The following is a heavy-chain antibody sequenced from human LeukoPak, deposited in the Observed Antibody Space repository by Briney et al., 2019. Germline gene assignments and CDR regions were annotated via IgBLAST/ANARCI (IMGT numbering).Heavy chain of an antibody. V-gene: IGHV4-34*01. CDR2: INHSESA. Sequence: SETLCLTCAVYGVSFSGFYRSRIRQPPGKGLEWVGEINHSESANYNPSLKSRVTISVDTLKNQFSLKLSSVTAAETAVYCCARVRSLWNYPSYFDFWGQETLDSVSS. CDR3: ARVRSLWNYPSYFDF. CDR1: GVSFSGFY. D-gene: IGHD1-7*01. J-gene: IGHJ4*02.